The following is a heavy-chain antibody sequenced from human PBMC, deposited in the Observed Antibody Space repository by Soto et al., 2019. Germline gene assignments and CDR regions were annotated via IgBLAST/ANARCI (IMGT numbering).Heavy chain of an antibody. CDR2: INPKSGGT. CDR1: GYTFSDYQ. V-gene: IGHV1-2*02. D-gene: IGHD6-13*01. Sequence: HVQLVQSGAEVKKPGASVKVSCKASGYTFSDYQMHWVRQAPGQGLEWMGWINPKSGGTNYAPKFEGRGPMDRGPAHNPAHMGLAPGGRAVFFRARGGGRQQLTFDYWGQGTLVTVSS. J-gene: IGHJ4*02. CDR3: GGRQQLTFDY.